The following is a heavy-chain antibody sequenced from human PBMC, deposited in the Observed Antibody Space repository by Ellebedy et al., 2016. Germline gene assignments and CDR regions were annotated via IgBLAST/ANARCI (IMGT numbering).Heavy chain of an antibody. Sequence: SETLSLTXAVYGGSFSGYYWSWIRQPPGKGLEWIGEINHSGSTNYNPSLKSRVTISVDTSKNQFSLKLSSVTAADTAVYYCARRTRAIIGPNWFDPWGQGTLVTVSS. J-gene: IGHJ5*02. CDR1: GGSFSGYY. V-gene: IGHV4-34*01. CDR2: INHSGST. D-gene: IGHD1-1*01. CDR3: ARRTRAIIGPNWFDP.